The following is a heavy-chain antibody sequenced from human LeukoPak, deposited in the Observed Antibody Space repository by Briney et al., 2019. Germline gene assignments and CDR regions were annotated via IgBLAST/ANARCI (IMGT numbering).Heavy chain of an antibody. V-gene: IGHV1-18*01. CDR2: ISAYNGNT. CDR3: ARVTIFGVVIMDLDY. CDR1: GYTFTSYG. Sequence: ASVTVSCKASGYTFTSYGISWVRQAPGQGLEWMGWISAYNGNTNYAQKLQGRVTMTTDTSTSTAYMELRSLRSDDTAVYYCARVTIFGVVIMDLDYWGQGTLVTVSS. J-gene: IGHJ4*02. D-gene: IGHD3-3*01.